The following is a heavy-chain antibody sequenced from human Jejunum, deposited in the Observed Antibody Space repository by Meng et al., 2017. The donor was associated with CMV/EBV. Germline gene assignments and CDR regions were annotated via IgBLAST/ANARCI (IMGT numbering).Heavy chain of an antibody. V-gene: IGHV1-18*01. J-gene: IGHJ4*02. Sequence: YAFSSYGFTWVRQAPGQGLEWMGWISPYKAKTNYAPKFQGRVTMTTDTATSTAYMELGSLRSDDTAVYYCARVGYTTCSTTIFDYWGQGTLVTVSS. D-gene: IGHD6-13*01. CDR3: ARVGYTTCSTTIFDY. CDR2: ISPYKAKT. CDR1: YAFSSYG.